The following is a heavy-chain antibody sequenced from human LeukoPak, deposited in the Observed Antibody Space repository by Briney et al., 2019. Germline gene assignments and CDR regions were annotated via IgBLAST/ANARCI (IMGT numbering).Heavy chain of an antibody. CDR3: AKDNSGSSTGGYYFDS. Sequence: GGSLRLSCTTSGFSFSSYGMHWVRQAPGKGLEWVAVISYDGINKYYADSVKGRFTISRDNSKNTLYLQMNSLRAEDTAVYYCAKDNSGSSTGGYYFDSWGQGTLVTVSS. J-gene: IGHJ4*02. D-gene: IGHD1-26*01. CDR2: ISYDGINK. V-gene: IGHV3-30*18. CDR1: GFSFSSYG.